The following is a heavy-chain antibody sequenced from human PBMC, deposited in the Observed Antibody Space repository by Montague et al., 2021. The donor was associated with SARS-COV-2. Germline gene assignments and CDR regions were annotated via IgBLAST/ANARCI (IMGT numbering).Heavy chain of an antibody. V-gene: IGHV4-61*02. CDR1: AGSISSCSYY. CDR2: IDTSWTT. CDR3: ARAHSGSWAHLDN. D-gene: IGHD5-12*01. Sequence: TLSLTCTVSAGSISSCSYYWSWIRQPAGKGLEWIGRIDTSWTTDYRFSLKSRVTISVDTSKNQFSPKLTSVTAADTAVHYCARAHSGSWAHLDNWGQGTLVT. J-gene: IGHJ4*02.